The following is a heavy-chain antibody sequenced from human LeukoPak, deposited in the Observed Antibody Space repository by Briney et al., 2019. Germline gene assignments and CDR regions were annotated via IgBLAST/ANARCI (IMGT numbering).Heavy chain of an antibody. Sequence: GASVKVSCKASGCTFSSYAISWVRQAPGQGLEWMGGLIPIFVTANYAQKFQGRVTITADKSTSTAYMELSSLRSEDTAVYYCARDLILSNIANYDILTDNWFDPWGQGTLVTVSS. J-gene: IGHJ5*02. CDR3: ARDLILSNIANYDILTDNWFDP. CDR2: LIPIFVTA. D-gene: IGHD3-9*01. V-gene: IGHV1-69*06. CDR1: GCTFSSYA.